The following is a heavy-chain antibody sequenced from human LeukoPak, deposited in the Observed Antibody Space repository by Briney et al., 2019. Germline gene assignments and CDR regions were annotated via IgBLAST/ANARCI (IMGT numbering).Heavy chain of an antibody. J-gene: IGHJ1*01. CDR1: GGTFSSYA. V-gene: IGHV1-69*04. D-gene: IGHD3-22*01. CDR2: IIPIFGIA. Sequence: ASVKVSYKASGGTFSSYAISWVRQAPGQGLEWMGRIIPIFGIANYAQKFQGRVTITADKSTSTAYMELSSLRSEDTAVYYCARWTPSLGDSSGYYYVGYLQHWGQGTLVTVSS. CDR3: ARWTPSLGDSSGYYYVGYLQH.